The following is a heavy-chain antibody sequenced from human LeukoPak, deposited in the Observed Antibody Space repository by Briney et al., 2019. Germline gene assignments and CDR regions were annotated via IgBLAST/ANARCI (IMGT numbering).Heavy chain of an antibody. CDR2: IYGSGST. V-gene: IGHV4-4*07. Sequence: SETLSLTCTVSGGSISSSYWSWLRQPAGKGLEWIGRIYGSGSTDYNPSLRSRITMSGDASRNKFSLKVTSVTAADTAVYFCARGYDDCGGYYTEFANWGQGTLVTVSS. J-gene: IGHJ4*02. D-gene: IGHD3-22*01. CDR3: ARGYDDCGGYYTEFAN. CDR1: GGSISSSY.